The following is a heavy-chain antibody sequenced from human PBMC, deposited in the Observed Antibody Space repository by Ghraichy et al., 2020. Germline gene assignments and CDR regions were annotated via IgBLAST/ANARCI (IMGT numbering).Heavy chain of an antibody. CDR2: IYPGDSDT. CDR1: GYSFTSYW. Sequence: GESLNISCKGSGYSFTSYWIGWVRQMPGKGLEWMGIIYPGDSDTRYSPSFQGQVTISADKSISTAYLQWSSLKASDTAIYYCARHILSFSEDAIRHYYDSSGYYPGGMDVWGQGTTVTVSS. V-gene: IGHV5-51*01. CDR3: ARHILSFSEDAIRHYYDSSGYYPGGMDV. D-gene: IGHD3-22*01. J-gene: IGHJ6*02.